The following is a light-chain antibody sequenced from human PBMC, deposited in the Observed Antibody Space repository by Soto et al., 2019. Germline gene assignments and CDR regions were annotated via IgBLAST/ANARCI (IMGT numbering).Light chain of an antibody. CDR2: GAS. Sequence: EIVLTQSPGTLSLSPGDRATLSCRASQSVSSSYLAWYQQKLGQAPRLLIYGASTRATGIPDRFSGSGSGTDFTLTISRLEPEDFAVYYCQQYGNMPRTFGQGTKVEIK. CDR3: QQYGNMPRT. CDR1: QSVSSSY. V-gene: IGKV3-20*01. J-gene: IGKJ1*01.